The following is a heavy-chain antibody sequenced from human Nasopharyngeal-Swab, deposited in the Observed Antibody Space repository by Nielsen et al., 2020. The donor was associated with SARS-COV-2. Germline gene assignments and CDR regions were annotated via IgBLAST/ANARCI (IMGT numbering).Heavy chain of an antibody. CDR3: AKDRDSGDDSDDYYHYYGMDV. D-gene: IGHD5-12*01. CDR1: GFTFRSYA. Sequence: GGSLKISCAASGFTFRSYAISWVRQAPGKGLEWVSVISGSDHTTYYADSVKGRFTISRDNSKNTVNLQMNSLRVEDTAIYYCAKDRDSGDDSDDYYHYYGMDVWGQGTTVTVSS. V-gene: IGHV3-23*01. J-gene: IGHJ6*02. CDR2: ISGSDHTT.